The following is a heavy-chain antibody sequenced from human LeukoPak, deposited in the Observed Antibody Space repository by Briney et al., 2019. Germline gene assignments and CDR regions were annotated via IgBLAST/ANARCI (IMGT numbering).Heavy chain of an antibody. Sequence: GGSLRLSCAASGFTFSSYAMSWVRQAPGKGLEWVSAISGSGGSTYYAGSVKGRFTISRDNSKNTLYLQMNSLRAEDTAVYYCAKEAKYCSSTSCYTGLDYWGQGTLVTVSS. CDR1: GFTFSSYA. CDR3: AKEAKYCSSTSCYTGLDY. CDR2: ISGSGGST. V-gene: IGHV3-23*01. D-gene: IGHD2-2*02. J-gene: IGHJ4*02.